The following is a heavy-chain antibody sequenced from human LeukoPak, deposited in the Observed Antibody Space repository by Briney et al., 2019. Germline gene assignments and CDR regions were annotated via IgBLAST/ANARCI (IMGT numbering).Heavy chain of an antibody. Sequence: VASVKVSFKASGYTFTGYYMHWVRQAPGQGLEWMGWINPNNGGTNYAQKFQGRVTMTRDTSISTAYMELNRLRSDDTAVYYCARDPYSNYFDYWGQGTLVTVSS. V-gene: IGHV1-2*02. CDR2: INPNNGGT. CDR3: ARDPYSNYFDY. J-gene: IGHJ4*02. D-gene: IGHD5-18*01. CDR1: GYTFTGYY.